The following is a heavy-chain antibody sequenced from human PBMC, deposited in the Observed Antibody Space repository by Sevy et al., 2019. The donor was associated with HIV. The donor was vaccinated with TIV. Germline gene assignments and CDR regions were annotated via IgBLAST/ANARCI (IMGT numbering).Heavy chain of an antibody. CDR2: IYYSGST. V-gene: IGHV4-61*01. CDR1: GGSVSSGSYY. CDR3: ARIVAGIGY. D-gene: IGHD6-19*01. Sequence: SETLSLTCTVSGGSVSSGSYYWSWIRQPPGKGLEWIGYIYYSGSTNYNPSLKSRVTISVDTSKNQFSLKLSSVTAADTAVYYCARIVAGIGYWGQGPLVTVSS. J-gene: IGHJ4*02.